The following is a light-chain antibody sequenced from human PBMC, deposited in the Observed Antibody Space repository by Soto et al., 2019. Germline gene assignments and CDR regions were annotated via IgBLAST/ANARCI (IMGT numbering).Light chain of an antibody. Sequence: LAQPTSLSSCPRQSGTVSFTGTSSYIGGYDYDSWYQKQAGTAPKLMLYEVNHRPSGVSSRFSGFTSSNTAYLIITGQQVEDEDEYFRFSFTTTSHHVFGTGTKVTVL. CDR3: FSFTTTSHHV. CDR2: EVN. CDR1: SSYIGGYDY. V-gene: IGLV2-14*01. J-gene: IGLJ1*01.